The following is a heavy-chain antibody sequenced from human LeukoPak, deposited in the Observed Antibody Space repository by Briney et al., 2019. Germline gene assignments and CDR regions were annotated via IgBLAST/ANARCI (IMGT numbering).Heavy chain of an antibody. CDR1: GGSISSGDYY. J-gene: IGHJ4*02. V-gene: IGHV4-30-4*08. CDR3: ARLRSGGSSLGLAY. CDR2: IYYSGST. Sequence: PSQILSLTCTVSGGSISSGDYYWSWIRQPPGKGLEWIGYIYYSGSTYYNPSLKSRVTISVDTSKNQFSLKLSSVTAADTAVYYCARLRSGGSSLGLAYWGQGTLVTVSS. D-gene: IGHD2-15*01.